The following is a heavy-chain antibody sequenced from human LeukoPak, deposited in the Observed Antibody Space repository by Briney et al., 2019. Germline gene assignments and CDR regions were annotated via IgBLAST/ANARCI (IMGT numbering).Heavy chain of an antibody. CDR1: GFSFFSDYT. CDR3: ARGHGDRDAFDI. V-gene: IGHV3-21*01. J-gene: IGHJ3*02. CDR2: ISSSSSYI. Sequence: GGSLRLSCAPSGFSFFSDYTMNWVRQAPGKGLEWVSSISSSSSYIYYADSVKGRFTISRDNAKNSLYLQMNSLRAEDTAVYYCARGHGDRDAFDIWGQGTMVTVSS. D-gene: IGHD4-17*01.